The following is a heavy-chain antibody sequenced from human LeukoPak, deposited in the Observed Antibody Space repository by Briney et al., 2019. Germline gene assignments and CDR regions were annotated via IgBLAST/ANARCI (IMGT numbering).Heavy chain of an antibody. D-gene: IGHD3-22*01. J-gene: IGHJ4*02. V-gene: IGHV4-34*01. Sequence: SETLSLTCAVYGGSFSGYYWSWIRQPPGKGLEWIGEINHSGSTNYNPSLKSRVTISVDTSKNQFSLKLSSVTAADTAVYYCARGRKRSYYYDSSGYFDYWGQGTLVTVSS. CDR2: INHSGST. CDR3: ARGRKRSYYYDSSGYFDY. CDR1: GGSFSGYY.